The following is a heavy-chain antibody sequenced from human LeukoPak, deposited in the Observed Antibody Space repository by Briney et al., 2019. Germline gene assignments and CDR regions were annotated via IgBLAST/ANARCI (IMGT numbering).Heavy chain of an antibody. J-gene: IGHJ4*02. CDR3: AREGGYYFDY. CDR1: GYTFTSYG. D-gene: IGHD3-16*01. Sequence: ASVKVSCKASGYTFTSYGISWVRQAPGQGLEWMGWISACNGNTNYAQKFQGRVTITTDESTSTAYMELSSLRSEDTAVYYCAREGGYYFDYWGQGTLVTVSS. V-gene: IGHV1-18*01. CDR2: ISACNGNT.